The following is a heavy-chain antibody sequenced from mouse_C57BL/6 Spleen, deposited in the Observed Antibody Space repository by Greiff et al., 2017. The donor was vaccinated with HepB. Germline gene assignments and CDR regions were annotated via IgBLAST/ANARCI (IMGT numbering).Heavy chain of an antibody. V-gene: IGHV2-6*01. D-gene: IGHD1-1*01. J-gene: IGHJ3*01. CDR1: GFSLTSYG. CDR3: ARRGVITTVVAPFAY. Sequence: VQLVESGPGLVAPSQSLSITCTVSGFSLTSYGVDWVRQSPGKGLEWLGVIWGVGSTNYNSALKSRLSISKDNSKSQVFLKMNSLQTDDTAMYYCARRGVITTVVAPFAYWGQGTLVTVSA. CDR2: IWGVGST.